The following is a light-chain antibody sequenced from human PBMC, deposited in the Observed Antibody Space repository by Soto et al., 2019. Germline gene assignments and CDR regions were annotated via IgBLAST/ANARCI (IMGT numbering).Light chain of an antibody. CDR1: QDITSF. J-gene: IGKJ4*01. CDR3: QHLCGYPLT. Sequence: DIQLTQSPSFLSASEGDRVTFTCRASQDITSFLAWYQQKPGKAPKLLIYAASTLQSGVPSRFSGSGFGTEFTLTINSLQPEDFATYYCQHLCGYPLTFGGGTTVEI. CDR2: AAS. V-gene: IGKV1-9*01.